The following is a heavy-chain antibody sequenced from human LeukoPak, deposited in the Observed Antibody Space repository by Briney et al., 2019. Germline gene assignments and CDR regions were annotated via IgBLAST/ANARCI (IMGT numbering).Heavy chain of an antibody. CDR3: ARGLLKLQLVRGGFDP. CDR2: INPNSGGT. D-gene: IGHD6-13*01. V-gene: IGHV1-2*02. J-gene: IGHJ5*02. CDR1: GYTLTDYY. Sequence: GASVKVSCKSSGYTLTDYYMHWVRQAPGQGPEWMGWINPNSGGTNYARKFQGRVNMTRDTSISTDYMELTTLRSDDTAVYYCARGLLKLQLVRGGFDPWGQGTLVTVSS.